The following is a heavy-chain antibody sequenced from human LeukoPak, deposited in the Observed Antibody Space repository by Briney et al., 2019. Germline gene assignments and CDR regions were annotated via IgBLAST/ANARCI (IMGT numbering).Heavy chain of an antibody. J-gene: IGHJ2*01. CDR1: GFPFRNYW. CDR3: ARENWYLDR. V-gene: IGHV3-74*01. CDR2: INPDGSNT. Sequence: HSGGSLRLSCAASGFPFRNYWMHWVRQAPGKGLVWVSRINPDGSNTNYADSVMGRFTISRDNAKNTLYLQMNGLRADDTAVYYCARENWYLDRWGRGTLVTVSS.